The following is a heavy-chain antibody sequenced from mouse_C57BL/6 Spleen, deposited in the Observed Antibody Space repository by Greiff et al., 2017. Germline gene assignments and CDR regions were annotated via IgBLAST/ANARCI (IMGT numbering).Heavy chain of an antibody. CDR2: IDPSDSYT. CDR1: GYTFTSYW. Sequence: QVQLQQPGAELVQPGASVKLSCKASGYTFTSYWMQWVKQRPGQGLEWIGEIDPSDSYTNYNPKLKGKATLTVDTSSSTAYMQLSSLTSEDSAVYYCARWGTTVVARYFDYWGQGTTLTVSS. V-gene: IGHV1-50*01. D-gene: IGHD1-1*01. J-gene: IGHJ2*01. CDR3: ARWGTTVVARYFDY.